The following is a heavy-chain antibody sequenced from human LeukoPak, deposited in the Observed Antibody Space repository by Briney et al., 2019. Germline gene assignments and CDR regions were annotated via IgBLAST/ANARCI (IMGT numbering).Heavy chain of an antibody. CDR1: GFTFSSYA. J-gene: IGHJ4*02. V-gene: IGHV3-30*04. D-gene: IGHD2-2*01. CDR2: ISYDGSNK. Sequence: RSLRLSCAASGFTFSSYAMHWVRQAPGKGLEWVAVISYDGSNKYYADSVKGRFTISRDNSKNTLYLQMNSLRAEDTAVYYCARDGGGDIVVVPAAMPDYWGQGTLVTVSS. CDR3: ARDGGGDIVVVPAAMPDY.